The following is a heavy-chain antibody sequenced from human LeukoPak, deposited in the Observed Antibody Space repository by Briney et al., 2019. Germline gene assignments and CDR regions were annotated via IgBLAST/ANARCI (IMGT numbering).Heavy chain of an antibody. CDR2: IGSSSSYI. CDR3: ARILSGYVDY. J-gene: IGHJ4*01. Sequence: GGSLRLSCAASGFTFSSYSMNWVRQAPGKGLEWVSSIGSSSSYIYYADSVKGRFTISRDNAKNSLYLQMNSLRAEATAVYYCARILSGYVDYWGQGTLVTVSS. V-gene: IGHV3-21*01. CDR1: GFTFSSYS. D-gene: IGHD1-26*01.